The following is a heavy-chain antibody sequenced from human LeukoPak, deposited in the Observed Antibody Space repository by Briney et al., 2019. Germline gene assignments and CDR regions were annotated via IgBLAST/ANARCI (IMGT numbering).Heavy chain of an antibody. CDR2: MNPNSGNT. D-gene: IGHD2-21*02. J-gene: IGHJ4*02. CDR1: GYTFTSYD. CDR3: ASLAGVTYGFGY. V-gene: IGHV1-8*01. Sequence: ASVKVSCKASGYTFTSYDINWVRQATGQGLEWMGWMNPNSGNTGYAQKFQGRVTMTRNTSISTAYMELSSLRSEDTAVYYCASLAGVTYGFGYWGQGTLVTVSS.